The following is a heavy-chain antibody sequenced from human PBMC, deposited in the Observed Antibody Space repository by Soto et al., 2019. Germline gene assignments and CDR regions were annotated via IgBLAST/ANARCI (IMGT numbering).Heavy chain of an antibody. CDR1: GFTFSSYW. V-gene: IGHV3-7*03. J-gene: IGHJ6*02. Sequence: PGGSLRLSCAASGFTFSSYWMSWVRQAPGKGLEWVANIKQGGSEKYYVDSVKGRFTISRDNAKNSLYLQMNSLRAEDTAVYYCARDKGSIVGATRLTYYYYYGMDVWGQGATVTVSS. CDR2: IKQGGSEK. CDR3: ARDKGSIVGATRLTYYYYYGMDV. D-gene: IGHD1-26*01.